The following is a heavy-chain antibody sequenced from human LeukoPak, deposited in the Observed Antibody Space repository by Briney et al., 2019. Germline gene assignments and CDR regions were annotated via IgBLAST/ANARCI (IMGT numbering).Heavy chain of an antibody. J-gene: IGHJ2*01. CDR3: ARRGGSSSGRYFDL. V-gene: IGHV1-69*04. Sequence: ASVKVSCKASGGTFSSYAVSWVRQAPGQGLEWMGRIIPILGIANYAQKFQGRVTITADKSTSTAYMELSSLRSEDTAVYYCARRGGSSSGRYFDLWGRGTLVTVSS. CDR2: IIPILGIA. D-gene: IGHD6-6*01. CDR1: GGTFSSYA.